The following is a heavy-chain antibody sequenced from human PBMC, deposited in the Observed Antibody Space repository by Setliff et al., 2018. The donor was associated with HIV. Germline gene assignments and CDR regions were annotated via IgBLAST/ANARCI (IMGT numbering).Heavy chain of an antibody. CDR3: ARVGGYYYDWFDP. CDR1: GGSITNYY. J-gene: IGHJ5*02. D-gene: IGHD3-22*01. Sequence: SETLSLTCTVSGGSITNYYWSWIRQPPEKGLEWIGYIDYSGSTNYNPTLKSRVTISVDTSKNQFPLKLSSVTAADTAVYYCARVGGYYYDWFDPWGQGTLVTVSS. V-gene: IGHV4-59*13. CDR2: IDYSGST.